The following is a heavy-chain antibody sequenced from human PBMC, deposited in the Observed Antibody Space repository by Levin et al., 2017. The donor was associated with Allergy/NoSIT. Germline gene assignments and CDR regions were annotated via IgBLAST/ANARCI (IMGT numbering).Heavy chain of an antibody. CDR1: GGTFSSYA. V-gene: IGHV1-69*13. CDR2: IIPIFGTA. Sequence: SVKVSCKASGGTFSSYAISWVRQAPGQGLEWMGGIIPIFGTANYAQKFQGRVTITADESTSTAYMELSSLRSEDTAVYYCAREWRDGYNTPEYGMDVWGQGTTVTVSS. CDR3: AREWRDGYNTPEYGMDV. J-gene: IGHJ6*02. D-gene: IGHD5-24*01.